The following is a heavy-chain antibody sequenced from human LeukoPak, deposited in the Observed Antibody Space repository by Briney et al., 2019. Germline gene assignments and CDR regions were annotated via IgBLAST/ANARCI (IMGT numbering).Heavy chain of an antibody. J-gene: IGHJ3*02. CDR2: IYTSGST. CDR1: GGSISSYY. V-gene: IGHV4-4*07. D-gene: IGHD1-26*01. CDR3: ARVLTVGLAYDAFDI. Sequence: SETLSLTCTVSGGSISSYYWSWIRQPAGKGLEWIGRIYTSGSTNYNPSLKSRVTMSVDTSKNQFSLKLSSVTAADTAVYYCARVLTVGLAYDAFDIWGQGTMVTVSS.